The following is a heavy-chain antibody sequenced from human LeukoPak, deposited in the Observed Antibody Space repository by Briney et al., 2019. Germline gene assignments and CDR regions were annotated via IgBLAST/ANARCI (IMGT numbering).Heavy chain of an antibody. V-gene: IGHV3-74*01. Sequence: PGGSLRLSCAASGFTFSSHWMHWVRQAPGKGLVWVSRINSDGSTTTYADSVKGRFTISRDNANNTLYLQMSSLRAEDTAVYYCAKDRDQWHYYYGMDVWGQGTTVTVSS. CDR3: AKDRDQWHYYYGMDV. J-gene: IGHJ6*02. CDR2: INSDGSTT. D-gene: IGHD6-19*01. CDR1: GFTFSSHW.